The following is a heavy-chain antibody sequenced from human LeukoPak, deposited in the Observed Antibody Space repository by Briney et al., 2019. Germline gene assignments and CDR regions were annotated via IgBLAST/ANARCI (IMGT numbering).Heavy chain of an antibody. CDR2: ISQNGET. Sequence: PSETLSLTCAVSGGFFSGYWWCWIRQSPGAGLEWIGEISQNGETNYNPSFESRVTVSLDTSKKQFSLHLSSVTAADTAVYYCARTDYSLPWGQGTPVTVSS. CDR3: ARTDYSLP. J-gene: IGHJ5*02. V-gene: IGHV4-34*01. D-gene: IGHD4-11*01. CDR1: GGFFSGYW.